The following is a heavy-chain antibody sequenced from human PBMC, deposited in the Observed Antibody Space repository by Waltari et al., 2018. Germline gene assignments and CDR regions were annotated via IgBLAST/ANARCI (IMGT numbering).Heavy chain of an antibody. J-gene: IGHJ5*02. V-gene: IGHV1-2*06. Sequence: QVQLVQSGAAVKKPGASVQVSCKASGYTFTGYYMHWVRQAPGQGLEWMGRINPNSGGTNYAQKFQGRVTMTRDTSISTAYMELSRLRSDDTAVYYCARAHSSGWYPETWGQGTLVTVSS. CDR3: ARAHSSGWYPET. CDR2: INPNSGGT. D-gene: IGHD6-19*01. CDR1: GYTFTGYY.